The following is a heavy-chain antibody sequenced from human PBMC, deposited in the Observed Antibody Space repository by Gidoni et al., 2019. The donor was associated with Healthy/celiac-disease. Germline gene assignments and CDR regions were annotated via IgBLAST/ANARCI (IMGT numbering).Heavy chain of an antibody. V-gene: IGHV4-4*02. Sequence: QVQLQESGPGLVKPSGTPSPTGAAPGGSISSSNWWSWVRQPPGKGLEWIGEIYHSGSTNYNPSLKRRVTISVDKSKNQFSLKLSSVSAADTAVYYCARDRGATDYWGQGTLVTVSS. D-gene: IGHD1-26*01. CDR1: GGSISSSNW. CDR3: ARDRGATDY. J-gene: IGHJ4*02. CDR2: IYHSGST.